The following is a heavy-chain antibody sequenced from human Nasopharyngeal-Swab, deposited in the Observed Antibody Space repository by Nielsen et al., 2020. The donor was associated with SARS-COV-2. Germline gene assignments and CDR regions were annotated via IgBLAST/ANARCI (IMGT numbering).Heavy chain of an antibody. V-gene: IGHV5-51*01. Sequence: GESLKISCKGSGYSFTSYWIGWVRQMPGKGLEWMGITYPGDSDTRYSPSFQGQVTISADKSIRTAYLQWSSLKASDTAMYYCARPARTTTYYDSSGYHDGFDYWGQGTLVTVSS. D-gene: IGHD3-22*01. CDR1: GYSFTSYW. CDR3: ARPARTTTYYDSSGYHDGFDY. CDR2: TYPGDSDT. J-gene: IGHJ4*02.